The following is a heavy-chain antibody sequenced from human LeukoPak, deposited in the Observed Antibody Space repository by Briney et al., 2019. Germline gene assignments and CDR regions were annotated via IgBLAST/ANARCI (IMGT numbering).Heavy chain of an antibody. CDR2: ISFDGRSE. CDR3: ARAGDIVVVPAAIIGWYFDY. J-gene: IGHJ4*02. V-gene: IGHV3-30*03. D-gene: IGHD2-2*02. CDR1: GFNFKTYG. Sequence: PGGSLRLSCAASGFNFKTYGMHWVRQAPGKGLEWVALISFDGRSEYYTDSVKGRFSISRDNSRNTLYLQMNSLRAGDTAVYFCARAGDIVVVPAAIIGWYFDYWGQGTLVTVSS.